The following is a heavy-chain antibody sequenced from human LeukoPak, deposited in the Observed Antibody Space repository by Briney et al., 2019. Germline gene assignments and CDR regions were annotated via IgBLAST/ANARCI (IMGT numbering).Heavy chain of an antibody. Sequence: GGSLRLSCAASGFTFRNYAMAWVRQAPGKGLEWVSSISSSSSYIYYADSVKGRFTISRDNAKNSLYLQMNSLRAEDTAVYYCARDSGLGYCSGGSCSFDYWGQGTLVTVSS. D-gene: IGHD2-15*01. CDR1: GFTFRNYA. CDR3: ARDSGLGYCSGGSCSFDY. CDR2: ISSSSSYI. J-gene: IGHJ4*02. V-gene: IGHV3-21*01.